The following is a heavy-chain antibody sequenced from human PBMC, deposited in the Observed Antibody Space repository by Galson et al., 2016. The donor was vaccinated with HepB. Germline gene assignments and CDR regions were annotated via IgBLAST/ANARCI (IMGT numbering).Heavy chain of an antibody. CDR2: IYYSGTA. Sequence: SETLSLTCSVPDGLISDRNHYWAWIRQPPGEGLDWLASIYYSGTAYYNPSLQNRLTISVDTSKNQFSLKLSSVTAAYTAVYYCARVGSGIAVYFQDWGQGTLAIVSS. D-gene: IGHD6-19*01. V-gene: IGHV4-39*01. J-gene: IGHJ1*01. CDR3: ARVGSGIAVYFQD. CDR1: DGLISDRNHY.